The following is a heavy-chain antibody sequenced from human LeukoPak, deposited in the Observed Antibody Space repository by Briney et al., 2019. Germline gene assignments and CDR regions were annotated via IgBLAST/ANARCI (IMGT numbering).Heavy chain of an antibody. Sequence: PGGSLRLSXAASGFTFSDYYMSWIRQAQGKGLEWVSYISSSGSTIYYADSVKGRFTISRDNAKNSLYLQMNSLRAEDTAVYYCARARDGYNSGAFDIWGQGTMVTVSS. D-gene: IGHD5-24*01. CDR2: ISSSGSTI. CDR3: ARARDGYNSGAFDI. J-gene: IGHJ3*02. CDR1: GFTFSDYY. V-gene: IGHV3-11*04.